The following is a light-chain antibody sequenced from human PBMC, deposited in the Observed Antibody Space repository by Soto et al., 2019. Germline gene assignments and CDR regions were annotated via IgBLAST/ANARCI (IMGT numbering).Light chain of an antibody. CDR2: DAS. J-gene: IGKJ1*01. V-gene: IGKV3-20*01. CDR3: QQYGGSPRT. Sequence: EIVLTQSPGTLSLSPGERATLSCRASQSFGSSHLAWYQQKPGQAPRLLIYDASSRATDIPDRFSGSGSGTEFTLTISRLEPDDYEVYFCQQYGGSPRTFGQGTKVDIK. CDR1: QSFGSSH.